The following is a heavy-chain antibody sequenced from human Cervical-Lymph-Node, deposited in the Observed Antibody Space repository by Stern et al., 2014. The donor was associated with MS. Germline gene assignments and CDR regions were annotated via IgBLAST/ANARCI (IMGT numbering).Heavy chain of an antibody. V-gene: IGHV4-61*02. Sequence: VQLVESGPGLVKPSQTLSLTCTVSGDSITSPNDYWSWIRQPAGKGLEWIGRISASGSTSFSPSLRTRVTLSVDTSKTLFSRRLNSVTAADTAVYYCARGGYYQSSGSFDYWGQGTLVTVSS. CDR1: GDSITSPNDY. D-gene: IGHD3-22*01. J-gene: IGHJ4*02. CDR3: ARGGYYQSSGSFDY. CDR2: ISASGST.